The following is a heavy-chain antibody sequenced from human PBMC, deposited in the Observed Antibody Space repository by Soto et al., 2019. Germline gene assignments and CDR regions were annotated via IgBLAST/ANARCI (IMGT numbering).Heavy chain of an antibody. Sequence: QVQLQESGPGLVKPSETLSLTCTVSGGSISSYYWSWIRQPPGKGLEWIGYIHYSGSTNYNPSLKSRVTISVDTSKNQFSLKLSSVTAADTAVYYCARAPIAARPRGYYFDYWGQGTLVTVSS. D-gene: IGHD6-6*01. CDR1: GGSISSYY. CDR2: IHYSGST. J-gene: IGHJ4*02. CDR3: ARAPIAARPRGYYFDY. V-gene: IGHV4-59*01.